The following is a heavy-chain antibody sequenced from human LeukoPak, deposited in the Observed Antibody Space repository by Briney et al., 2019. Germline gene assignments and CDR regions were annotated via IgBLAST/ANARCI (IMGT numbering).Heavy chain of an antibody. CDR3: ARDGWIQLWLGSFDY. J-gene: IGHJ4*02. CDR2: ISYDGSNK. D-gene: IGHD5-18*01. V-gene: IGHV3-30*04. CDR1: GFTFSSYA. Sequence: GGSLRLSCAASGFTFSSYAMRWVRQAPGKGLEWVAVISYDGSNKYYADSVKGRFTISRDNSKNTLYLQMNSLRAEDTAVYYCARDGWIQLWLGSFDYWGQGTLVTVSS.